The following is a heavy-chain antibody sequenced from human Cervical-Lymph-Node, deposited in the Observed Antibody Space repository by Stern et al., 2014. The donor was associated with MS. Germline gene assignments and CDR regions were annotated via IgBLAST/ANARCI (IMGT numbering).Heavy chain of an antibody. V-gene: IGHV1-46*01. D-gene: IGHD5-12*01. CDR2: IHPTSGHT. CDR3: ARGYRGYRGYDIYFFYYGMDV. CDR1: GYTFTSYY. J-gene: IGHJ6*02. Sequence: QMQLVQSGAEVKKPGASVRLSCKASGYTFTSYYLHWVRQAPGLGLEWMGLIHPTSGHTNYAQDFQAKVTITRDTSTTTVYMELSSLRSEDTAVYYCARGYRGYRGYDIYFFYYGMDVLVQGTTVTVSS.